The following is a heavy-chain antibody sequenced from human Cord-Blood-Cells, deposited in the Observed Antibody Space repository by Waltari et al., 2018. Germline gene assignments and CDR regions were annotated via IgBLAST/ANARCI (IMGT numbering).Heavy chain of an antibody. D-gene: IGHD6-13*01. Sequence: QVQLVQSGAEVKKPESSVKVSFKASGGTFSSNAISWVRQAPGPGLEWMGGIIPIFGTANYAQKFQGRVTITADESTSTAYMELSSLRSEDTAVYYCARDRIAAAGTACGYWGQGTLVTVSS. CDR3: ARDRIAAAGTACGY. CDR2: IIPIFGTA. J-gene: IGHJ4*02. V-gene: IGHV1-69*01. CDR1: GGTFSSNA.